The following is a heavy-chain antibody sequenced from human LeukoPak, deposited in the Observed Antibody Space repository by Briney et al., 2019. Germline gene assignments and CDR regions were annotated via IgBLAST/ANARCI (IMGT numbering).Heavy chain of an antibody. CDR1: GYTFTGYY. V-gene: IGHV1-69*04. CDR2: IIPILGIA. Sequence: SVKVSCKASGYTFTGYYMHWVRQAPGQGLEWMGRIIPILGIAHYAQKFQGRVTITADKSTSAAYMELSSLRSEDTAVYYCARDPNHAGYYYGMDVWGQGTTDTVSS. D-gene: IGHD1-14*01. J-gene: IGHJ6*02. CDR3: ARDPNHAGYYYGMDV.